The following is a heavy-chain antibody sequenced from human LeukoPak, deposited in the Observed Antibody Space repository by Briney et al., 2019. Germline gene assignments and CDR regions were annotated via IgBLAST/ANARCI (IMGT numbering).Heavy chain of an antibody. J-gene: IGHJ3*02. V-gene: IGHV4-38-2*01. Sequence: SETLSLSCAVSGDSISSGYYWGWIRQPPGKGLEWIGSIYHSGSTYDNPSLKGRVTISVDTSKNQFSLKLISVTAADTAVYYCARGREYSSGYEAFNIWGQGTMVSVSS. CDR1: GDSISSGYY. CDR2: IYHSGST. D-gene: IGHD6-19*01. CDR3: ARGREYSSGYEAFNI.